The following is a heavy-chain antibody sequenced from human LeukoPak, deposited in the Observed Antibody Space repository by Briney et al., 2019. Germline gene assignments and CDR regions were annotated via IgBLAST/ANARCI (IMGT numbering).Heavy chain of an antibody. V-gene: IGHV3-9*01. CDR2: ISWNSGSI. Sequence: GGSLRLSCAASGFTFDDYAMHWVRQAPGKGLEWVSGISWNSGSIGYADSVKGRFTISRDNAKNSLYLQMNSLRAEDTALYYCAKDQMATIRGAFDYWGQGTLVTVSS. CDR3: AKDQMATIRGAFDY. D-gene: IGHD5-12*01. J-gene: IGHJ4*02. CDR1: GFTFDDYA.